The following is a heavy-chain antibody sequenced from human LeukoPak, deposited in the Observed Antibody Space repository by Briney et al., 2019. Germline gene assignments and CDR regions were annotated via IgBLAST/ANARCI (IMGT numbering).Heavy chain of an antibody. J-gene: IGHJ4*02. Sequence: PGGSLRLSCAASGFSFSSYAMSWVRQAPGKGLEWVSAISGSGGSTHYADSVKGRFTISRDNSKNTLFLQMNSLRAEDTAVYYCAKDREILVVPAAINYWGQGTLVTVSS. CDR1: GFSFSSYA. CDR2: ISGSGGST. D-gene: IGHD2-2*02. V-gene: IGHV3-23*01. CDR3: AKDREILVVPAAINY.